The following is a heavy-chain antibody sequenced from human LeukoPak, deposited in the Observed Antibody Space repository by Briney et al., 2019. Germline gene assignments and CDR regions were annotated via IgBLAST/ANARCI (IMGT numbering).Heavy chain of an antibody. J-gene: IGHJ5*02. CDR2: IYQSGST. V-gene: IGHV4-38-2*02. CDR1: GYSIRNGYN. D-gene: IGHD6-13*01. CDR3: ARMFRSSWYINWFDP. Sequence: PSETLSLTCTVSGYSIRNGYNWGWIRLSPGKGLEWLGSIYQSGSTYDNPSLKSRVSISVDTSKNQFSLSLRSVTAADTAVYYCARMFRSSWYINWFDPWGQGTLVTVSS.